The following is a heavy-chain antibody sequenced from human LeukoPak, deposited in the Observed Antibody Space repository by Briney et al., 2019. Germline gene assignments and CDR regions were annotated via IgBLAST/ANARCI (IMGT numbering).Heavy chain of an antibody. J-gene: IGHJ4*02. V-gene: IGHV4-34*01. CDR3: ARARQYYYGSGSSYFDY. CDR2: INHSGST. Sequence: PSETLSLTCAVYGGSFSGYYWSWIRQPPGKGLEWIGEINHSGSTNNNPSLKSRVTISVDTSKNQFSLKLSSVTAADTAVYYCARARQYYYGSGSSYFDYWGQGTLVTVSS. CDR1: GGSFSGYY. D-gene: IGHD3-10*01.